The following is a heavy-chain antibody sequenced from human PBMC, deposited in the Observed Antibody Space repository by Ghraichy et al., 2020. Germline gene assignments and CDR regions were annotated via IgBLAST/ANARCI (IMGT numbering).Heavy chain of an antibody. J-gene: IGHJ4*02. V-gene: IGHV2-5*02. CDR2: IYWDDDK. CDR1: GFSLSTSGVG. Sequence: SGPTLVKPTQTLTLTCTFSGFSLSTSGVGVGWIRQPPGKALEWLALIYWDDDKFYSPSLKSRLTVTKDTSKNQVVLTMTNMNPVDTATYYCANRRPLGNSWSWGRFDYWGQGTLVTVSS. CDR3: ANRRPLGNSWSWGRFDY. D-gene: IGHD7-27*01.